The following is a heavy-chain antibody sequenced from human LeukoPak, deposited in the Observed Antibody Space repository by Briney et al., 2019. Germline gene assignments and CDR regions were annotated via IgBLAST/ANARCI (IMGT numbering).Heavy chain of an antibody. CDR1: GFTFDDYT. CDR2: ISWDGGST. V-gene: IGHV3-43*01. Sequence: GGSLRLSCAASGFTFDDYTMHWVRQAPGKGLEWVSLISWDGGSTYYADSVKGRFTISRDNSKNSLYLQMNSLRTEDTALYYCAKDRYRGDYVDGMDVWGQGTTVTVSS. D-gene: IGHD4-17*01. J-gene: IGHJ6*02. CDR3: AKDRYRGDYVDGMDV.